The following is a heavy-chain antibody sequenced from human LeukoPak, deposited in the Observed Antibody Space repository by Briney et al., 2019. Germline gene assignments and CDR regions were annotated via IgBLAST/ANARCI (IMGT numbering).Heavy chain of an antibody. J-gene: IGHJ4*02. CDR1: GFTFSSYS. CDR3: ARDHCSSTSCYTDY. Sequence: GGSLRLSCAASGFTFSSYSMNWVRQAPGKGLEWVPSISSSSSYIYYADSVKGRFTISRDNAKNSLYLQMNSLRAEDTAVYYCARDHCSSTSCYTDYWGQGTLVTVSS. V-gene: IGHV3-21*01. D-gene: IGHD2-2*02. CDR2: ISSSSSYI.